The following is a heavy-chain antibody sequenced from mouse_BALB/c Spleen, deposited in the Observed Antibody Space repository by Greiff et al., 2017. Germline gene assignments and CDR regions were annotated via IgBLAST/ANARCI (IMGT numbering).Heavy chain of an antibody. CDR2: ISSGGSYT. J-gene: IGHJ2*01. D-gene: IGHD1-2*01. Sequence: EVKLMESGGGLVKPGGSLKLSCAASGFTFSSYTMSWVRQTPEKRLEWVATISSGGSYTYYPDSVKGRFTISRDNAKNTLYLQMSSLKSEDTAMYYFTRDAAFYYGLDYWGQGTTLTVSS. CDR1: GFTFSSYT. CDR3: TRDAAFYYGLDY. V-gene: IGHV5-6-4*01.